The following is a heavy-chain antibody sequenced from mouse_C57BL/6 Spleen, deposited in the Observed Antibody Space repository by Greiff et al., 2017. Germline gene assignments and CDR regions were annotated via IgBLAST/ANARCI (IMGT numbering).Heavy chain of an antibody. D-gene: IGHD1-1*01. CDR1: GFTFSDFY. J-gene: IGHJ4*01. V-gene: IGHV7-1*01. CDR3: ARDADYYGSSHYAMDY. CDR2: SRNKANDYTT. Sequence: EVKLVESGGGLVQSGRSLRLSCATSGFTFSDFYMEWVRQAPGKGLEWIAASRNKANDYTTEYSASVKGRFIVSRDTSQSLLYLQLNALRAEDPAIYYWARDADYYGSSHYAMDYWGQGTSVTVSS.